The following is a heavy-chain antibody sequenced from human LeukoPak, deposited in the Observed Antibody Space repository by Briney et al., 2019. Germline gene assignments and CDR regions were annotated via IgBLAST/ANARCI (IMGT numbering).Heavy chain of an antibody. CDR1: GLTFSSYA. CDR3: ARDKGYSSDY. J-gene: IGHJ4*02. D-gene: IGHD2-15*01. Sequence: GGSLRLSCAASGLTFSSYAMSWVRQAPGKGLVWVALIKSDGSSTNYADSVRGRFTISRDNAKNTVYLQMNSLRAEDTAVYYCARDKGYSSDYWGQGTLVTVSS. CDR2: IKSDGSST. V-gene: IGHV3-74*01.